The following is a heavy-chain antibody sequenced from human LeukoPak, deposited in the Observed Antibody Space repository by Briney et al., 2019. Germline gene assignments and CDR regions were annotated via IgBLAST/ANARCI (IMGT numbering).Heavy chain of an antibody. J-gene: IGHJ4*02. CDR2: MNPNSGNT. V-gene: IGHV1-8*03. CDR1: GYTFTSYD. D-gene: IGHD3-3*01. CDR3: ARVARARITIFGVVNPFDY. Sequence: ASVKVSCKASGYTFTSYDINWVRQATGQGLEWMGWMNPNSGNTGYAQKFQGRVTITRNTSISTAYMELSSLRPEDTAVYYCARVARARITIFGVVNPFDYWGQGTLVTVSS.